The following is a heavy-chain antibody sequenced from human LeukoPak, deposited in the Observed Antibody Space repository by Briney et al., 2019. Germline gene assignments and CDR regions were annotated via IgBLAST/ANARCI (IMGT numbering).Heavy chain of an antibody. CDR2: IYYSGRT. CDR3: ARLKSSYGDYYFDY. CDR1: GGSISSSTYY. V-gene: IGHV4-39*01. J-gene: IGHJ4*02. D-gene: IGHD4-17*01. Sequence: SETLSLTCTVSGGSISSSTYYWGWIRQPPGQGLEWLGNIYYSGRTYYNPSLKNRLTIPVDTSRNQFSLNLRSVTAADTAVYYCARLKSSYGDYYFDYWGQGTLVTVSS.